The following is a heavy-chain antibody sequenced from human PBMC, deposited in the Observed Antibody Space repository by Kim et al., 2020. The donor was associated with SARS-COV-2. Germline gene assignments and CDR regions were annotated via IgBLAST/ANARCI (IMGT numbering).Heavy chain of an antibody. CDR3: ARDKGFGELFKSMDV. CDR2: INAGNGNT. Sequence: ASVKVSCKASGYTFTSYAMHWVRQAPGQRLEWMGWINAGNGNTKYSQKFQGRVTITRDTSASTAYMELSSLRSEDTAVYYCARDKGFGELFKSMDVWGQGTTVTVSS. J-gene: IGHJ6*02. V-gene: IGHV1-3*01. D-gene: IGHD3-10*01. CDR1: GYTFTSYA.